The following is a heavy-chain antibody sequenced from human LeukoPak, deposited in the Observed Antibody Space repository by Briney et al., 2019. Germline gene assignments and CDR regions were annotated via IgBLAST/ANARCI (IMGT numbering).Heavy chain of an antibody. J-gene: IGHJ3*02. CDR1: GGSITSNYYY. V-gene: IGHV4-39*07. CDR3: ARAVRDRKYGYAFDI. Sequence: SETLSLTCTVSGGSITSNYYYWGWIRQSPGKGLEWIGNIYYSGSTYYNPSLKSRVTISVDTSKNQFSLKLSSVSAADTAVYYCARAVRDRKYGYAFDIWGQGTMVTVSS. CDR2: IYYSGST. D-gene: IGHD4-17*01.